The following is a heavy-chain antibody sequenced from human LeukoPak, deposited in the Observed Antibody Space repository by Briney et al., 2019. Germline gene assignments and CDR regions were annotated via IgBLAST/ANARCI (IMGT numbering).Heavy chain of an antibody. V-gene: IGHV4-59*01. D-gene: IGHD3-9*01. Sequence: SETLSLTCTVSGGSISYYYWTWIRQSPGRGLEWIGQIYYTGSTYYNPSLKRRVTISVDTSRNQFSLTLTSVTAADTAVYHCARGGTYNDILSFDPWGQGTLVTVSS. CDR1: GGSISYYY. CDR2: IYYTGST. CDR3: ARGGTYNDILSFDP. J-gene: IGHJ5*02.